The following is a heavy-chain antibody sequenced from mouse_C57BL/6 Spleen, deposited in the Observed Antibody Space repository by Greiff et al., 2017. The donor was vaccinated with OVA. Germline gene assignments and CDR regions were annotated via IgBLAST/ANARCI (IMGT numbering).Heavy chain of an antibody. D-gene: IGHD4-1*01. CDR3: ARRSLGRYFDV. V-gene: IGHV1-50*01. CDR2: IDPSDSYT. J-gene: IGHJ1*03. Sequence: QVQLKQPGAELVKPGASVKLSCKASGYTFTSYWMQWVKQRPGQGLEWIGEIDPSDSYTNYNQKFKGKATLTVDTSSSTAYMQLSSLTSEDSAVYYWARRSLGRYFDVWGTGTTVTVSS. CDR1: GYTFTSYW.